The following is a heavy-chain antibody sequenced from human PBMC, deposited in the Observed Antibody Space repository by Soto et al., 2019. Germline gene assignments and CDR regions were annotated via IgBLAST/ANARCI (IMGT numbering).Heavy chain of an antibody. J-gene: IGHJ4*02. D-gene: IGHD5-18*01. CDR2: IYYSGST. Sequence: QVQLQESGPGLVKPSETLSLTCTVSGGSISSYYWSWIRQSPGKGLEWIGYIYYSGSTKYNPSLKRRVTISVDTSKNQVSLKLSSVTAADTAVYYCARGRGDTAMAWYYWGQGTLVTVSS. CDR1: GGSISSYY. CDR3: ARGRGDTAMAWYY. V-gene: IGHV4-59*01.